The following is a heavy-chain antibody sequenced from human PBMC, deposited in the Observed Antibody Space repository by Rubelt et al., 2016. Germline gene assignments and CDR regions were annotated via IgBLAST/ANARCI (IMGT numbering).Heavy chain of an antibody. Sequence: QLQLQESGPGLLKPSETLSLTCAVYGGSFSGYYWSWIRQPPGKGLEWIGEINHSGSTNYNPSLKSRVTISVDTSKNQFSLKLSSVTAADTAVYYCARGGSSSWYNYYYYGMDVWGQGTTVTVSS. D-gene: IGHD6-13*01. CDR3: ARGGSSSWYNYYYYGMDV. V-gene: IGHV4-34*01. CDR2: INHSGST. J-gene: IGHJ6*02. CDR1: GGSFSGYY.